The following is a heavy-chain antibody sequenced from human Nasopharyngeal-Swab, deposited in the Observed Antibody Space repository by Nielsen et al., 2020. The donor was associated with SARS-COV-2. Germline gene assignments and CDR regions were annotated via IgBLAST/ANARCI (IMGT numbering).Heavy chain of an antibody. V-gene: IGHV1-2*04. D-gene: IGHD4-17*01. Sequence: ASVKVSCKASGYTFTGYYMHWVRQAPGQGLEWMGWINPNSGGTNYAQKFQGWVTMTRDTSISTVYMELSRLRSDDTAVYYCARGGDYEHGAFDIWGQGTMVTVSS. CDR3: ARGGDYEHGAFDI. J-gene: IGHJ3*02. CDR2: INPNSGGT. CDR1: GYTFTGYY.